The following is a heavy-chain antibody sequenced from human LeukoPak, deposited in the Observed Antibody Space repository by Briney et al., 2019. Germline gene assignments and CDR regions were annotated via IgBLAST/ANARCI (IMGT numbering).Heavy chain of an antibody. CDR3: VRGGAAMAYY. CDR1: GSTFSSYW. Sequence: PGESLRLSCSASGSTFSSYWMHWVRQAPGKGLVWVSRINSDGSSTSYADSVKGRFTISRDNAKNTLYLQMNSLRAEDTAVYYCVRGGAAMAYYWGQGTLVTVSS. CDR2: INSDGSST. J-gene: IGHJ4*02. D-gene: IGHD5-18*01. V-gene: IGHV3-74*01.